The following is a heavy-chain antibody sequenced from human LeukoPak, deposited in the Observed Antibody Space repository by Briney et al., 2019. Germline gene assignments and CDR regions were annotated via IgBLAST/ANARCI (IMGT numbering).Heavy chain of an antibody. J-gene: IGHJ4*02. V-gene: IGHV3-30*02. CDR2: IWYDGSNK. D-gene: IGHD1-26*01. CDR3: AKRGRGGSYLPLYYFDY. Sequence: GGSLRLSCAASGFTFSSYGMHWVRQAPGKGLEWVAVIWYDGSNKYYADSVKGRFTISRDNSKNTLYLQMNSLRAEDTAVYYCAKRGRGGSYLPLYYFDYWGQGTLVTVSS. CDR1: GFTFSSYG.